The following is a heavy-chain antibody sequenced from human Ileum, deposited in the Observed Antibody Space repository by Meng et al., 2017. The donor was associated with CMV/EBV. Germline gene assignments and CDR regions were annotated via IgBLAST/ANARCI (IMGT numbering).Heavy chain of an antibody. D-gene: IGHD2-2*01. Sequence: GSLRLSCTVSGGSISSSSYYWGWIRQPPGKGLEWIGSIYYSGSTYYNPSLKSRVTISVDTSKNQFSLKLSSVTAADTAVYYCARESKYQLLNGAYFDYWGQGTLVTVSS. CDR2: IYYSGST. J-gene: IGHJ4*02. CDR1: GGSISSSSYY. V-gene: IGHV4-39*07. CDR3: ARESKYQLLNGAYFDY.